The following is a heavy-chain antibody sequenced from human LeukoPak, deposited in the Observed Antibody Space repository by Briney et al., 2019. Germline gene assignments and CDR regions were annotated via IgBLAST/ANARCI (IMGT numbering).Heavy chain of an antibody. J-gene: IGHJ6*02. CDR2: ISGSGGST. V-gene: IGHV3-23*01. CDR3: AREGYYDRSGYYSASGYYYGMDV. D-gene: IGHD3-22*01. Sequence: GGSLRLSCAASGFTFSSYAMSWVRQAPGKGLEWVSAISGSGGSTYYADSVKGRFTISRDNSKNTLYLQMNSLRAEDTAVYYCAREGYYDRSGYYSASGYYYGMDVWGQGTTVTVSS. CDR1: GFTFSSYA.